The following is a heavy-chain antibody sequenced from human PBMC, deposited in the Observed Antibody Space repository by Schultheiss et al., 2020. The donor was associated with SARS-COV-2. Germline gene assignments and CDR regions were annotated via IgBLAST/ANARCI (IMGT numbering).Heavy chain of an antibody. J-gene: IGHJ5*02. CDR1: GFTFSSYT. CDR3: ARDPVNWFDP. V-gene: IGHV3-21*01. Sequence: GESLKISCAASGFTFSSYTMNWVRQAPGKGLEWVSSISSSNSHIFYADSVKGRFTIFRDNAKNSLFLQMNSLRAEDTAVYYCARDPVNWFDPWGQGTLVTVSS. CDR2: ISSSNSHI.